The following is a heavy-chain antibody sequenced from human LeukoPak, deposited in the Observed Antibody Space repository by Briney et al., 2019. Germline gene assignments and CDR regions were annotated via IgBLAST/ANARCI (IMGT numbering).Heavy chain of an antibody. CDR3: ARDASSHYYFYMDV. J-gene: IGHJ6*03. Sequence: ASVKVSCKASAYTLSGYYMHWVRQAPGQGLEWMGWINPKSGVTNYAQKFQGRVTMTRDTSISTAYMELSRLRSDDTAVYYCARDASSHYYFYMDVWGKGTTVTVSS. CDR1: AYTLSGYY. V-gene: IGHV1-2*02. CDR2: INPKSGVT.